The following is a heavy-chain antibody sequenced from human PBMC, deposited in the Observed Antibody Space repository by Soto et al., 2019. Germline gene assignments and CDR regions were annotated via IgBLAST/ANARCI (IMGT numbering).Heavy chain of an antibody. J-gene: IGHJ5*02. D-gene: IGHD3-3*01. CDR3: ARGNVLRFLEWLSRNWFDP. CDR1: GYTFTIYD. V-gene: IGHV1-8*01. Sequence: GASVKVSCKASGYTFTIYDINWVRQATGQGLEWMGWMNPNSGNTGYAQKFQGRVTMTRNTSISTAYMELSSLRSEDTAVYYCARGNVLRFLEWLSRNWFDPWGQGTLVTVSS. CDR2: MNPNSGNT.